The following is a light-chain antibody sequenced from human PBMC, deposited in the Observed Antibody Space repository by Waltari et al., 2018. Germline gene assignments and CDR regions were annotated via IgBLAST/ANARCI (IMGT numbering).Light chain of an antibody. J-gene: IGKJ1*01. CDR1: QSVSRT. Sequence: EIVLTQYPGTLSLSPGERAPTSCRASQSVSRTLAWYQQKPGQAPRLLIYGASTRATGIPDRFSGSGSGTDFSLTISRLEPEDFAVYYCQHYVRLPVTFGQGTKVEIK. CDR3: QHYVRLPVT. V-gene: IGKV3-20*01. CDR2: GAS.